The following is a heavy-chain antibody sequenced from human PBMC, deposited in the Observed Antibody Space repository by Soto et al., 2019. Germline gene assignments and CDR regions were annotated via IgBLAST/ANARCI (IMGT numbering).Heavy chain of an antibody. CDR1: GFTFSSYA. D-gene: IGHD3-10*01. CDR2: ISYDGSNK. CDR3: ARDTLPSALPGWFGIDY. V-gene: IGHV3-30-3*01. J-gene: IGHJ4*02. Sequence: QVQLVASGGGVVQPGRSLRLSCAASGFTFSSYAMHWVRQAPGKGLEWVAVISYDGSNKYYADSVKGRFTISRDNSKNTLYLQMNSLRAEDTAVYYCARDTLPSALPGWFGIDYWGQGTLVTVSS.